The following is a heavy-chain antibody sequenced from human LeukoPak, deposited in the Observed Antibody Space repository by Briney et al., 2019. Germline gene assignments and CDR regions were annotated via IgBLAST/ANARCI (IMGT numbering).Heavy chain of an antibody. D-gene: IGHD2-2*03. CDR3: ARHEDGYCSSTSCYGN. V-gene: IGHV4-59*08. CDR1: GGSISSYY. Sequence: SETLSLTCTVSGGSISSYYWSWIRQPPGKGQELMGYIYYCCSTKYNHSLNSQITISVETPQNPISLKLSSVTAADTAVYYCARHEDGYCSSTSCYGNWGQGTLVTASS. CDR2: IYYCCST. J-gene: IGHJ4*02.